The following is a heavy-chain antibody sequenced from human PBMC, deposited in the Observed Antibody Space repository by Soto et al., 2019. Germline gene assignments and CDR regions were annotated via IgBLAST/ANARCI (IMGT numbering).Heavy chain of an antibody. V-gene: IGHV1-8*01. J-gene: IGHJ3*02. Sequence: EASVKVSCKASGYTFTSYDINWVRQATGQGLEWMGWMNPNSGNTGYAQKFQGRVTMTRNTSISTAYMELSSLRSEDTAVYYCARSHAGSSWYGDAFDIWGQGTMVTVSS. CDR1: GYTFTSYD. D-gene: IGHD6-13*01. CDR3: ARSHAGSSWYGDAFDI. CDR2: MNPNSGNT.